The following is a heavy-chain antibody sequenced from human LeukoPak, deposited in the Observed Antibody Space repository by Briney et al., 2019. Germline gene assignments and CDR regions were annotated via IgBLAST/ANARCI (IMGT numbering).Heavy chain of an antibody. J-gene: IGHJ1*01. Sequence: ASVKVSCKVSGYTLTELSMHWVRQAPGKGLEWMGGFDPEDGETIYAQKFQGRVTMTEDTSTGTAYMELSSLRSEDTAVYYCATDTHYYDSSGYYGSVSWGQGTLVTVSS. CDR1: GYTLTELS. D-gene: IGHD3-22*01. V-gene: IGHV1-24*01. CDR3: ATDTHYYDSSGYYGSVS. CDR2: FDPEDGET.